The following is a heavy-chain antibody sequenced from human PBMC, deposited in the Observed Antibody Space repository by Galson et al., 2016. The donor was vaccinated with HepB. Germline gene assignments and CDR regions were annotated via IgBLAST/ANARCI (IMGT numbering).Heavy chain of an antibody. CDR2: IIPIFGTP. CDR3: ARERGSSGYYFLAY. D-gene: IGHD3-22*01. V-gene: IGHV1-69*13. Sequence: SVKVSCKASGGTFTSYAISWVRQAPGQGLEWMGGIIPIFGTPNYAQKFQGRVTITVDESTSAVYMELSSLRSEDTAVYYCARERGSSGYYFLAYWGQGTVVTVSS. CDR1: GGTFTSYA. J-gene: IGHJ4*02.